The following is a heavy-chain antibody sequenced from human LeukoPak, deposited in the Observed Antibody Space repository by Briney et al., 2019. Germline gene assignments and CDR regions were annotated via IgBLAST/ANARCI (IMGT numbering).Heavy chain of an antibody. V-gene: IGHV4-39*07. CDR3: ARVSRYSSSWSIYYYYMDV. J-gene: IGHJ6*03. D-gene: IGHD6-13*01. CDR2: IYYSGNT. CDR1: GGSISSCSYY. Sequence: SETLSLTCTVSGGSISSCSYYWGWIRQPPGKGLEWIGSIYYSGNTNYNPSLKSRVTISVDKYKNQFSLKLSSVTAADTAVYYCARVSRYSSSWSIYYYYMDVWGKGTTVTVSS.